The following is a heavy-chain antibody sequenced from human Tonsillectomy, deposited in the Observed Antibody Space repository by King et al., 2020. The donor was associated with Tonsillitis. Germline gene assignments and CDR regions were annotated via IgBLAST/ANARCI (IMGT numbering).Heavy chain of an antibody. V-gene: IGHV3-11*01. CDR1: GFIFSDYY. J-gene: IGHJ4*02. CDR3: ARDIDPGAAAGLHFDY. CDR2: ISSSGRTI. D-gene: IGHD6-13*01. Sequence: VQLVESGGGLVKPGGSLRLSCAASGFIFSDYYMSWIRQAPGKGLEWLSYISSSGRTIHYADSVKGRFTISRDNAKNSLFLQMNSRRAEDTAVYYCARDIDPGAAAGLHFDYWGQGTLVTVSS.